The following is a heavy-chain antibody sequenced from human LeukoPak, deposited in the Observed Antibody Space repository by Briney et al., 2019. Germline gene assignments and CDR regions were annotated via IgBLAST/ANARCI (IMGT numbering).Heavy chain of an antibody. D-gene: IGHD5-12*01. J-gene: IGHJ4*02. V-gene: IGHV3-30-3*01. Sequence: PGGSLRLSCAASGFTFSSYAMHWVRQAPGKGLEWVAVISYDGSNKYYADSVKGRFTISRDNSKNTLYQQMNSLRAEDTAVYYCARGSDIVATDGELDYWGQGTLVTVSS. CDR2: ISYDGSNK. CDR3: ARGSDIVATDGELDY. CDR1: GFTFSSYA.